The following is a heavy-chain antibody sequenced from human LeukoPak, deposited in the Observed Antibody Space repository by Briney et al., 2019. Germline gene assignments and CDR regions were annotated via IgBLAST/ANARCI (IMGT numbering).Heavy chain of an antibody. CDR3: ARAGLQLWLLCWFDP. D-gene: IGHD5-18*01. J-gene: IGHJ5*02. Sequence: GGSLRLSCAASGFTFSIYNMNWVRQAPGKGLEWVSYISRSSNTTYYADSVKGRFTISRDNSKNTLYLQMNSLRVEDTAVYYCARAGLQLWLLCWFDPWGQGTLVTVSS. V-gene: IGHV3-48*01. CDR2: ISRSSNTT. CDR1: GFTFSIYN.